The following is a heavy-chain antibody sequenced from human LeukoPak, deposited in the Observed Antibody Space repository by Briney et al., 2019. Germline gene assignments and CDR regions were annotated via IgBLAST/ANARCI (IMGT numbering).Heavy chain of an antibody. Sequence: SETLSLTCTVSGGSISSSSYYWGWLRQPPGKGLEWLGSIYYSGSTYYNPSLKSRVTISVDTSKNQFSLKLSSVTAADTAVYYCARTPITHYYYYYYMDVWGKGTTVTISS. CDR1: GGSISSSSYY. CDR2: IYYSGST. D-gene: IGHD5-24*01. CDR3: ARTPITHYYYYYYMDV. J-gene: IGHJ6*03. V-gene: IGHV4-39*01.